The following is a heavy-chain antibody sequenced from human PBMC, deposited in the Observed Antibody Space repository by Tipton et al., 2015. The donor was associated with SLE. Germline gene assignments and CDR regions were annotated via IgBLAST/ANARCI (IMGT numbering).Heavy chain of an antibody. CDR2: INPNSGGT. D-gene: IGHD6-6*01. Sequence: QSGPEVKKPGASVKVSCKASGYTFTGYYMHWVRQAPGQGLEWMGWINPNSGGTNYAQKFQGRVTMTRDTSTSTAYMELRSLRSDDTAVYYCARPYSSSDAFDIWGQGTMVTVSS. CDR3: ARPYSSSDAFDI. V-gene: IGHV1-2*02. J-gene: IGHJ3*02. CDR1: GYTFTGYY.